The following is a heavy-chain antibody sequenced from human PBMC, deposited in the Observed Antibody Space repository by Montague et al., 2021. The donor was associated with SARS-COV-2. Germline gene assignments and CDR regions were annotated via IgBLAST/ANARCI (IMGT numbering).Heavy chain of an antibody. V-gene: IGHV4-39*07. CDR1: GGSISSSSYY. J-gene: IGHJ6*02. D-gene: IGHD6-13*01. CDR2: IYYGGST. Sequence: ETRSLTCTVAGGSISSSSYYWGWIRQPPGKGLEWIGSIYYGGSTYYNPSLKSRVTISVDTSKNQFSLKLSSVTAADTAVYYCARVGRQQLVRLSGMDVWGQGTTVTVSS. CDR3: ARVGRQQLVRLSGMDV.